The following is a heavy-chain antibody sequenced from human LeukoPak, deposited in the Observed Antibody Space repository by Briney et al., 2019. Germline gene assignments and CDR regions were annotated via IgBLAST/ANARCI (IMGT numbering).Heavy chain of an antibody. J-gene: IGHJ4*02. CDR3: ARDSGWFRFDS. D-gene: IGHD6-13*01. CDR2: IKEDGSDK. Sequence: GGSLRLSCAASGFTFSTYWMTWVRQAPGKGLEWAANIKEDGSDKYYVDSVKGRFTISRDNAKSSLYLQMNGLRAEDTAVYFCARDSGWFRFDSWGQGTLVTVSS. CDR1: GFTFSTYW. V-gene: IGHV3-7*03.